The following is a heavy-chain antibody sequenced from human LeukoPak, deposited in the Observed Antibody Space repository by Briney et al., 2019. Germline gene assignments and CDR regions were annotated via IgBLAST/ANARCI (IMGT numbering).Heavy chain of an antibody. CDR1: GYTFTGYS. D-gene: IGHD5-24*01. CDR2: IRPNSGTT. J-gene: IGHJ4*02. CDR3: ATVTRYHSDGYTSRGYNDY. V-gene: IGHV1-2*02. Sequence: ASVKVSCKASGYTFTGYSMHWVRQAPGQGLEGMGLIRPNSGTTNYAQRFQGRGTMTRDTSISTAYMELSSLRSDDTAVYYCATVTRYHSDGYTSRGYNDYWGQGTLVTVSS.